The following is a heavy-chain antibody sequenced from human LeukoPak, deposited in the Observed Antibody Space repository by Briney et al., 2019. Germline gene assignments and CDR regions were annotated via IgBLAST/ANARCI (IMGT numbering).Heavy chain of an antibody. J-gene: IGHJ5*02. CDR2: ISGSRGST. Sequence: PGGSLRLSCAASGFTFSSYAMSWVRQAPGKGLEWVSAISGSRGSTYYADSVKGRSTISRDNSKNMLYLQMNSLRAEDTAVYYCANALRGYCSSTSCYTGNWFDPWGQGTLVTVSS. V-gene: IGHV3-23*01. D-gene: IGHD2-2*02. CDR1: GFTFSSYA. CDR3: ANALRGYCSSTSCYTGNWFDP.